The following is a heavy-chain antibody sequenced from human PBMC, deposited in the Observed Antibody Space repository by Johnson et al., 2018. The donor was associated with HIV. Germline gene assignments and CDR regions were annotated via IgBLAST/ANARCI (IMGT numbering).Heavy chain of an antibody. J-gene: IGHJ3*02. CDR2: ISYDGSNE. V-gene: IGHV3-30*04. D-gene: IGHD1-7*01. CDR3: ARENYYKLPLDAFDI. Sequence: QVQLVESGGGVVQPGRSLRLSCAASGFTFSSYAMHWVRQAPGKGLAWVAVISYDGSNEYYADSVTGRFTISRDNPKNTLYLQMNSLRAEDTAVYYCARENYYKLPLDAFDIWGQGTMVTVSS. CDR1: GFTFSSYA.